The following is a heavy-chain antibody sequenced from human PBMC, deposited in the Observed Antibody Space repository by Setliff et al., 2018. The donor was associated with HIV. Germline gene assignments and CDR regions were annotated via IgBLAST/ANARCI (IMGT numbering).Heavy chain of an antibody. D-gene: IGHD1-26*01. V-gene: IGHV1-46*01. CDR1: GYTFTIYY. CDR3: ARARLQGIVTAVGPRDNCLDP. J-gene: IGHJ5*02. Sequence: ASVKVSCKASGYTFTIYYMHWVRQAPGQGLEWMAVINPSGGSTNYAQKFQGRVTMTRDTSTSTAYMELRSLSSDDTAVYYCARARLQGIVTAVGPRDNCLDPWGQGTQVTVSS. CDR2: INPSGGST.